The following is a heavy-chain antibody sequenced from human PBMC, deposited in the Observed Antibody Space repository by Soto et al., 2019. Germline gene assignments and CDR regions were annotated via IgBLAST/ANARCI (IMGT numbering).Heavy chain of an antibody. CDR1: GYSFTSYW. Sequence: GESLKISCKGSGYSFTSYWISWVRQMPGKGLEWMGRIDPSDSYTNYSPSFQGHVTISADKSISTAYLQWSSLKASDTAMYYCARHKRAGYDSSGYGYWGQGTLVTVSS. CDR2: IDPSDSYT. D-gene: IGHD3-22*01. J-gene: IGHJ4*02. CDR3: ARHKRAGYDSSGYGY. V-gene: IGHV5-10-1*01.